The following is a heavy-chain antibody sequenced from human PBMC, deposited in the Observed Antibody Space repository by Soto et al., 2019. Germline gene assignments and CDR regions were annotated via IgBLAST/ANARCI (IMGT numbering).Heavy chain of an antibody. V-gene: IGHV3-53*02. Sequence: EVQLVETGGGLIQPGGSLRLSCAASGFTVSSNYMIWVRQAPGKGLEWVSVIYSGGSTYYADSVKGRFTIARDNTNNPLYMQRYSMRAEETAVYYWANTVLTPGAFDIWGQGTMVTVSS. CDR3: ANTVLTPGAFDI. CDR2: IYSGGST. CDR1: GFTVSSNY. D-gene: IGHD4-17*01. J-gene: IGHJ3*02.